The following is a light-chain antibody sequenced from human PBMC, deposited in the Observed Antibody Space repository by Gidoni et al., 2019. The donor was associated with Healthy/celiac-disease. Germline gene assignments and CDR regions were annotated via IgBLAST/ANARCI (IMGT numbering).Light chain of an antibody. Sequence: DTQMTQSPSALSASVGDRVTITCRASQIISSYLNWYQQKPGKAPKLLIYAASSVQSGVPSRFSGSGSGTDCTLPISSLPPDDFATYYFQQCSSTPRTFGQGTKVEIK. CDR3: QQCSSTPRT. J-gene: IGKJ1*01. CDR1: QIISSY. CDR2: AAS. V-gene: IGKV1-39*01.